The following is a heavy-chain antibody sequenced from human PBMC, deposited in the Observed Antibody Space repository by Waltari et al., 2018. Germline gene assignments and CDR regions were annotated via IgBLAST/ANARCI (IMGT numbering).Heavy chain of an antibody. Sequence: EVQLVESGGGLVQPGGSLRLSCAASGFTFRSYSINWVRQAPGKGLEWISYISTSSSPIYYADSVKGRFTISRDNAKNSLYLQMNSLRAEDTAVYYCARGRVNGYMDVWGKGTTVTVSS. V-gene: IGHV3-48*04. D-gene: IGHD3-10*01. CDR3: ARGRVNGYMDV. CDR2: ISTSSSPI. CDR1: GFTFRSYS. J-gene: IGHJ6*03.